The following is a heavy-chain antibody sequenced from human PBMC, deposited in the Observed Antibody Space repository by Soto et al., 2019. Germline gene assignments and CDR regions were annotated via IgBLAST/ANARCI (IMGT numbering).Heavy chain of an antibody. Sequence: PGESLKISCQGSGDSFTSYWITWVRQMPGKGLEWMGRIDLSDSYTHYSPSFQGHVTISVDKSIGTAYLQWNSLTASDTAMYYCARLPSGSNWYIRPFDPWGQGTLVTVSS. CDR2: IDLSDSYT. V-gene: IGHV5-10-1*01. CDR1: GDSFTSYW. J-gene: IGHJ5*02. CDR3: ARLPSGSNWYIRPFDP. D-gene: IGHD6-13*01.